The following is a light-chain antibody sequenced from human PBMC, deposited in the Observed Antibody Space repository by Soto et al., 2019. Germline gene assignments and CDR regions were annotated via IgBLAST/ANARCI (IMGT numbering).Light chain of an antibody. CDR2: GVY. Sequence: EIVMTQSPTILSVSPGERATLSCRASQSVSSNLAWYQQKPGQPPRLLMYGVYTRAPGTPARFSCLGSGTEITLTISSLQSEDSAVYYCQQYDKWPPRTFGQGTKVEIK. CDR3: QQYDKWPPRT. J-gene: IGKJ1*01. V-gene: IGKV3D-15*01. CDR1: QSVSSN.